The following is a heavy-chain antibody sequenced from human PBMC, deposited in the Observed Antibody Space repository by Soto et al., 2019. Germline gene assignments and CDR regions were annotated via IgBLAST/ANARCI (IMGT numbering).Heavy chain of an antibody. Sequence: SETLSLTCTVSGYSISSGSYWGWIRQPPGKGPEWIASIYHGGTTFYNPSLKIRVTVSVDKSNNQFSLKLRSVTAADTILYYRTKAHVIDVAGSTFDYLGHGTLVTIFS. J-gene: IGHJ4*01. CDR2: IYHGGTT. V-gene: IGHV4-38-2*02. D-gene: IGHD6-19*01. CDR1: GYSISSGSY. CDR3: TKAHVIDVAGSTFDY.